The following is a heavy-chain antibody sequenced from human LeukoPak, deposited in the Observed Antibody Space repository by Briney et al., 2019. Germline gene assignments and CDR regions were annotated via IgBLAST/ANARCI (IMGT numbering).Heavy chain of an antibody. D-gene: IGHD3-3*01. CDR3: ATDQGGDYYDFWSGYENWFDP. Sequence: ASVKVSCKASGYTFTSYYMHWVRQAPGQGLEWMGIINPSGGSTSYAQKFQGRVTMTRDTSTSTVYMELSSLRSEDTAVYYCATDQGGDYYDFWSGYENWFDPWGQGTLVTVSS. V-gene: IGHV1-46*01. CDR1: GYTFTSYY. J-gene: IGHJ5*02. CDR2: INPSGGST.